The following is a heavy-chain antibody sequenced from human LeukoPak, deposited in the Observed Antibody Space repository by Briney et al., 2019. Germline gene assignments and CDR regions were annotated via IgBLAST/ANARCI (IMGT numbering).Heavy chain of an antibody. CDR3: ARGSYDSSGYPFDH. Sequence: SETLSLTCTVSGGSISSGSYYWSWIRQPAGKGLEWIGRIYTSGSTHYNPSLKSRVTISVDTSKNQFSLKLSSVTAADTAVYYCARGSYDSSGYPFDHWGQGTLVTVSS. V-gene: IGHV4-61*02. D-gene: IGHD3-22*01. CDR2: IYTSGST. J-gene: IGHJ4*02. CDR1: GGSISSGSYY.